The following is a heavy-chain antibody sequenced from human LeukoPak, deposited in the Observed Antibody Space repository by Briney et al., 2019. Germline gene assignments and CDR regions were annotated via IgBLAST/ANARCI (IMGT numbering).Heavy chain of an antibody. CDR3: ARALPGYSYGIDY. D-gene: IGHD5-18*01. Sequence: GGSLRLSCAASGFTFSSYAMHWVRQAPGKGLEWVAVISYDGSNKYYADSVKGRFTFSRDNSKNTLYLQMNSLRAEDTAVYYCARALPGYSYGIDYWGQGTLVTVSS. V-gene: IGHV3-30*04. CDR2: ISYDGSNK. J-gene: IGHJ4*02. CDR1: GFTFSSYA.